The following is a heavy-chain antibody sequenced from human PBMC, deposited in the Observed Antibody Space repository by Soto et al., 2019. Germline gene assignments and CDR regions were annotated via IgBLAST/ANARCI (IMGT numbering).Heavy chain of an antibody. J-gene: IGHJ4*02. Sequence: LSLTCTVSGGSISSGGYYWSWIRQHPGKGLEWIGYIYYSGSTYYNPSLKSRVTISVDTSKNQFSLKLSSVTAADTAVYYCARDLGGQSVYFDYWGQGTLVTVSS. CDR1: GGSISSGGYY. CDR2: IYYSGST. D-gene: IGHD3-16*01. V-gene: IGHV4-31*03. CDR3: ARDLGGQSVYFDY.